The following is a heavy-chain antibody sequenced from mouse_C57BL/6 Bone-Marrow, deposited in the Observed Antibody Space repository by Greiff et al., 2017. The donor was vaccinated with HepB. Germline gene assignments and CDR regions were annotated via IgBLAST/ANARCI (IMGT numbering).Heavy chain of an antibody. CDR2: INPYNGGT. J-gene: IGHJ2*01. CDR3: ARGGPTVVAPYFDY. Sequence: EVKLQESGPVLVKPGASVKMSCKASGYTFTDYYMNWVKQSHGKSLEWIGVINPYNGGTSYNQKFKGKATLTVDKSSSTAYMELNSLTSEDSAVYYCARGGPTVVAPYFDYWGQGTTLTVSS. V-gene: IGHV1-19*01. CDR1: GYTFTDYY. D-gene: IGHD1-1*01.